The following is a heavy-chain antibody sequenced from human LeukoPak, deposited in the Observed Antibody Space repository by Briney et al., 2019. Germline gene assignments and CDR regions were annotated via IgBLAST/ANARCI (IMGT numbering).Heavy chain of an antibody. CDR3: ARRGRLTGDLGDAFDI. V-gene: IGHV4-39*01. CDR1: GGSISSSSYY. Sequence: SETLSLTCTVSGGSISSSSYYWGWIRQPPGKGLEWIGSIYYSGSTYYNPSLKSRVTISVDTSKNQFSLKLSSVTAADTAVYYCARRGRLTGDLGDAFDIWGQGTMVTVSS. D-gene: IGHD7-27*01. CDR2: IYYSGST. J-gene: IGHJ3*02.